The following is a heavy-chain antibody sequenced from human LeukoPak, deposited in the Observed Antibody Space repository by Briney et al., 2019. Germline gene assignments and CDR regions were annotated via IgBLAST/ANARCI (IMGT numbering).Heavy chain of an antibody. V-gene: IGHV1-18*04. CDR1: GYTFTSYG. J-gene: IGHJ3*02. D-gene: IGHD3-10*01. CDR2: ISAYNGNT. Sequence: ASVKVSCKASGYTFTSYGISWVRQAPGQGLEWMGRISAYNGNTNYAQKLQGRVTMTTDTSTSTAYMELRSLRSDDTAVYYCAREKSYYGSGSSVPRAFDIWGQGTMVTVSS. CDR3: AREKSYYGSGSSVPRAFDI.